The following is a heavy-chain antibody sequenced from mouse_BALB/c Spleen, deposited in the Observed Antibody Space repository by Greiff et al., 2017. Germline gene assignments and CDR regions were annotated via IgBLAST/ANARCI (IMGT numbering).Heavy chain of an antibody. V-gene: IGHV14-3*02. D-gene: IGHD1-1*01. CDR2: IDPANGNT. CDR3: ARSDGSSPYYFDY. CDR1: GFNIKDTY. J-gene: IGHJ2*01. Sequence: EVQLQQSGAELVKPGASVKLSCTASGFNIKDTYMHWVKQRPEQGLEWIGRIDPANGNTKYDPKFQGKATITADTSSNTAYLQLSSLTSEDTAVYYCARSDGSSPYYFDYWGQGTTLTVSS.